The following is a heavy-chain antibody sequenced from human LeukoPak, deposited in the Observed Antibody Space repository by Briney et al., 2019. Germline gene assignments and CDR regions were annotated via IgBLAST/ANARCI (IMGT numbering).Heavy chain of an antibody. Sequence: ASVKVSCKASGYTFTSYDINWVRQAPGQGLEWMGIINPSGGNTSYAQNFQGRVTMTRDTSTSTVYMELSSLRSEDTALYYCARDRGIAVDWGQGTLVTVSS. D-gene: IGHD6-19*01. J-gene: IGHJ1*01. CDR2: INPSGGNT. CDR3: ARDRGIAVD. CDR1: GYTFTSYD. V-gene: IGHV1-46*01.